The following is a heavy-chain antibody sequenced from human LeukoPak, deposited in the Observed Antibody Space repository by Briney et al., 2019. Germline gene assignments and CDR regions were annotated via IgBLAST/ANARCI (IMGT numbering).Heavy chain of an antibody. D-gene: IGHD3-3*01. Sequence: GASVKVSCKASGYTFTSYNMHWVRQAPGQGLEWMGIINPSGGTTSYAQKFQGRVTMTRDTSTSTVYMELSSLRSEDTAVYYCARGRLAEYYDFWSGYYDYYYGMDVWGQGTTVTVSS. CDR1: GYTFTSYN. J-gene: IGHJ6*02. V-gene: IGHV1-46*01. CDR3: ARGRLAEYYDFWSGYYDYYYGMDV. CDR2: INPSGGTT.